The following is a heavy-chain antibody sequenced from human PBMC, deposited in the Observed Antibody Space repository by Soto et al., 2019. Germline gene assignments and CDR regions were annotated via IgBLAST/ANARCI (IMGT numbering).Heavy chain of an antibody. CDR2: ISAYNGNT. J-gene: IGHJ3*02. D-gene: IGHD3-22*01. V-gene: IGHV1-18*01. CDR3: ARAGITMIEDAFDI. Sequence: QVQLVQSGAEVKKPGASVKVSCKASGYTFTSYGISWVRQAPGQGLEWMGWISAYNGNTNYAQKLKGRVTMTTDTAKSPAYMGLRRLRTDDTAVYYCARAGITMIEDAFDIWGQGTMVTVSS. CDR1: GYTFTSYG.